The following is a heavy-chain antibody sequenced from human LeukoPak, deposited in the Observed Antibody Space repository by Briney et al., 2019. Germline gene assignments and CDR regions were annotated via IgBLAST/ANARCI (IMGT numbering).Heavy chain of an antibody. CDR2: VSSEGSNK. CDR3: ARSKGFGEFFDAFDI. Sequence: GGSLRLSCAASGFTFSRYVINWVRQAPGKGPEWVAVVSSEGSNKYYGDSVKGRFIISRGNSMNTLYLQMNSLRAEDTAVYYCARSKGFGEFFDAFDIWGQGTLVTVSS. J-gene: IGHJ3*02. D-gene: IGHD3-10*01. V-gene: IGHV3-30*03. CDR1: GFTFSRYV.